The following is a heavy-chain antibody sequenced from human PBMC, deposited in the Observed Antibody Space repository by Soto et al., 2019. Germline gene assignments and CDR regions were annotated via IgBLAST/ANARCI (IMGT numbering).Heavy chain of an antibody. D-gene: IGHD3-22*01. V-gene: IGHV1-18*01. Sequence: ASVKVSCKASGYTFTSYGISWVRQAPGQGLEWMGWISAYNGNTNYAQKLQGRVNMTTDTFTSTAYMELRSLRSDDTAVYYCARELDDSSGYYAFDIWGQGTMVTVSS. CDR3: ARELDDSSGYYAFDI. CDR2: ISAYNGNT. J-gene: IGHJ3*02. CDR1: GYTFTSYG.